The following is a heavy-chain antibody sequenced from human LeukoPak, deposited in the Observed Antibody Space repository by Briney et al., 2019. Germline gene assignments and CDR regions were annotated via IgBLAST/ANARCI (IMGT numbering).Heavy chain of an antibody. CDR3: VRDLILVWTPGDDFDF. CDR2: INEDASII. CDR1: GFTFSGYW. D-gene: IGHD3-16*01. Sequence: GGSLRLSCAASGFTFSGYWMHWVRQAPGKGLEWVSRINEDASIITYADSVKGRFIISRDNTKNPLYLQMNSLRVEDTAVYYCVRDLILVWTPGDDFDFWGQGTLVTVSS. V-gene: IGHV3-74*01. J-gene: IGHJ4*02.